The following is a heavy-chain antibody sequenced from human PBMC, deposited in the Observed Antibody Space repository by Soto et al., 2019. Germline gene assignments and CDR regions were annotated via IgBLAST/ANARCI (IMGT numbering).Heavy chain of an antibody. V-gene: IGHV5-51*01. CDR2: IYPDDSDT. Sequence: GESLKISCKGSGYRFTNYWIAWVRQMPGKGLEWMGMIYPDDSDTKYSPSFQGQVTFSADKSINTTYLQWSSLKASDTAIYYCARLEWLSLAAWFDPWGQGTLVTVSS. J-gene: IGHJ5*02. CDR1: GYRFTNYW. D-gene: IGHD3-3*01. CDR3: ARLEWLSLAAWFDP.